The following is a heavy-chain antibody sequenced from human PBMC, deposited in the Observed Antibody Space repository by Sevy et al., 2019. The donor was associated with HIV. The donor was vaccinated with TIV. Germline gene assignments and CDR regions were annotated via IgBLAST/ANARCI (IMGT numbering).Heavy chain of an antibody. Sequence: GGSLRLSCAVSGFRFSHYAFHWVRQAPGNGLEWVSRISYDGTYKYYADSVKGRFTISRDNSKNTLYLQMNSLRGNDTAVYYCARVAVSYCTNDCYHRFDYWGPGALVTVSS. CDR1: GFRFSHYA. J-gene: IGHJ4*02. D-gene: IGHD2-8*01. CDR3: ARVAVSYCTNDCYHRFDY. CDR2: ISYDGTYK. V-gene: IGHV3-30-3*01.